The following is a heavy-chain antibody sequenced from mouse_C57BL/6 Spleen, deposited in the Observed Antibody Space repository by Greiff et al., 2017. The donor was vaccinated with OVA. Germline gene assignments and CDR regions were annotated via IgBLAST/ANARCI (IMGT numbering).Heavy chain of an antibody. CDR1: GYTFTRYC. D-gene: IGHD6-1*01. J-gene: IGHJ2*01. CDR2: INHSHGYT. CDR3: AKGSTGYFDY. Sequence: QVQLQQSGAELAKPGASVKLSCKASGYTFTRYCMQLVKQRPGQGLEWIGYINHSHGYTTYNQKFNDKAPLTADKSSSTAYMQLSRLTYEDSEVYYGAKGSTGYFDYWGQGTTLTVSA. V-gene: IGHV1-7*01.